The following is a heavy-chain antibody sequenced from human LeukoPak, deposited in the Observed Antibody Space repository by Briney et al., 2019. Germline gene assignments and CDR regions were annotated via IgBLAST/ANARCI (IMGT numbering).Heavy chain of an antibody. D-gene: IGHD5-18*01. CDR3: ARDVDSTMVLFDY. J-gene: IGHJ4*02. Sequence: ASVKVSCKASGYTSSSYGISWVRQAPGQGLEWMGWVSGYSGNTKYAQKVHDRVTMTTDTSTSTAYMELRSLRSDDTAVYYCARDVDSTMVLFDYWGQGTLVTVSS. CDR2: VSGYSGNT. V-gene: IGHV1-18*01. CDR1: GYTSSSYG.